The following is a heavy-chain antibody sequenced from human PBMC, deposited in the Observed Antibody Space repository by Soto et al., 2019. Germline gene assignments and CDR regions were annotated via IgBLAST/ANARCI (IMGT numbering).Heavy chain of an antibody. CDR3: ARDPVTTNYGIDV. CDR2: ISSSSSYI. Sequence: GGSLRLSCAASGFTFSSYSMNWVRQAPGKGLEWVSSISSSSSYIYYADSVKGRFTISRDNAKNSLYLQMNSLRAEDTAVYYCARDPVTTNYGIDVWGQGNMVTVSS. J-gene: IGHJ6*02. V-gene: IGHV3-21*01. CDR1: GFTFSSYS. D-gene: IGHD4-17*01.